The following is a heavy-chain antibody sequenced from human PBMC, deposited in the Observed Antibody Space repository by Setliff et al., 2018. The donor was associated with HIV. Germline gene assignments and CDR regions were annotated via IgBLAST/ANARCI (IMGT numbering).Heavy chain of an antibody. CDR3: ARFHSSGWYNGMDV. V-gene: IGHV1-2*04. CDR2: INPNSGGT. Sequence: SVKVSCKSSGYTFTGYYMHWVRQAPGQGLEWMGWINPNSGGTNYAQKFQGWVTMTRDTSISTAYMELSRLRSDDTAVYYCARFHSSGWYNGMDVWGQGTTVTVSS. CDR1: GYTFTGYY. D-gene: IGHD6-19*01. J-gene: IGHJ6*02.